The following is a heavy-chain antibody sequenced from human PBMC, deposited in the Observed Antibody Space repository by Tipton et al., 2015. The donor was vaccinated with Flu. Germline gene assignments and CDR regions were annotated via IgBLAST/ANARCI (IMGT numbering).Heavy chain of an antibody. CDR2: ISYDGSNK. D-gene: IGHD3-10*01. CDR3: AREGALWFGELGY. V-gene: IGHV3-30*01. CDR1: GFTFSSYA. J-gene: IGHJ4*02. Sequence: SLRLSCAASGFTFSSYAMHWVRQAPGKGLEWVAVISYDGSNKYYADSVKGRFTISRDNSKNTLYLQMNSLRAEDTAVYYCAREGALWFGELGYWGQGTLVTVSS.